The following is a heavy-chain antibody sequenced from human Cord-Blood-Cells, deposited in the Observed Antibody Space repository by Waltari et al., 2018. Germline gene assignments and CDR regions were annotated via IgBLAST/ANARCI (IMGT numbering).Heavy chain of an antibody. Sequence: QVQLVQSGAEVKKPGASVKVSCQASGYTFTGYYMHWVRQAPGPGLEWMGWINPNSGGTNYAQKFQGRVTMTRDTSISTAYMELSRLRSDDTAVYYCARGDITIFGVVIPNWFDPWGQGTLVTVSS. V-gene: IGHV1-2*02. D-gene: IGHD3-3*01. CDR1: GYTFTGYY. CDR2: INPNSGGT. J-gene: IGHJ5*02. CDR3: ARGDITIFGVVIPNWFDP.